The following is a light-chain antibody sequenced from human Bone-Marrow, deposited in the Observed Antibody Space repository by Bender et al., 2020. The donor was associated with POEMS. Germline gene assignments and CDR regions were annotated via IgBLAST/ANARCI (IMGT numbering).Light chain of an antibody. V-gene: IGLV2-23*01. Sequence: QSALTQPASVSGAPGQSITISCTATTSDFEFNNLVSWYQQHPGNAPKLMIYEGTERHSGVSNRFSGSTSGNTASLAISGLQAEDEADYYCCSYAHSTPPNWVFGRGTKLTVL. J-gene: IGLJ3*02. CDR2: EGT. CDR3: CSYAHSTPPNWV. CDR1: TSDFEFNNL.